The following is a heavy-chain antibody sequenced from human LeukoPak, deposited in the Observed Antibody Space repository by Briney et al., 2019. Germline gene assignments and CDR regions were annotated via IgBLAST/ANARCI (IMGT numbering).Heavy chain of an antibody. D-gene: IGHD4-17*01. CDR2: IYHSGST. CDR3: ARDRYGDHTYFDY. CDR1: GGSISSGGYS. J-gene: IGHJ4*02. Sequence: PSETLSLTCAVSGGSISSGGYSWSWIRQPPGKGLEWIGYIYHSGSTYFNPSLKSRVTISVDRSKNQFSLKLSSVTAADTAVYYCARDRYGDHTYFDYWGQGTLVTVSS. V-gene: IGHV4-30-2*01.